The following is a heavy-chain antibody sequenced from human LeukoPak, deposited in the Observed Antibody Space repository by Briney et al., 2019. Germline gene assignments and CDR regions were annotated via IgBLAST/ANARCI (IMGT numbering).Heavy chain of an antibody. CDR1: GFTFSSYG. D-gene: IGHD3-22*01. CDR3: ARDLVHSGYCFDY. V-gene: IGHV3-30*02. CDR2: IRYDGSNK. J-gene: IGHJ4*02. Sequence: QPGGSLRLSCAASGFTFSSYGMHWVRQAPSKGLEWVAFIRYDGSNKYYADSVKGRFTISRDNAKNSLYLQMNSLRAEDTAVYYCARDLVHSGYCFDYWGQGTLVTVSS.